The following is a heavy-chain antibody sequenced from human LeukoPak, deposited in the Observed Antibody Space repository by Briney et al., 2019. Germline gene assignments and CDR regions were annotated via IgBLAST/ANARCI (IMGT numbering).Heavy chain of an antibody. Sequence: GGSLRLSCAASGFTFSTYSMNWVRQAPGKGLEWVSSISSGSDHIYYADSVKGRFTISRDNAKNSLYLQMNSLRAEDTAVYYCARRYFDYWGQGTPVTVSS. CDR3: ARRYFDY. V-gene: IGHV3-21*01. J-gene: IGHJ4*02. CDR1: GFTFSTYS. CDR2: ISSGSDHI.